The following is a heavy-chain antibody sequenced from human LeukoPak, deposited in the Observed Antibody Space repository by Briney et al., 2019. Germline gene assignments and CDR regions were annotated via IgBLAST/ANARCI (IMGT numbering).Heavy chain of an antibody. J-gene: IGHJ6*02. V-gene: IGHV1-2*02. CDR2: MNPNSGGT. Sequence: VASVKVSCKPSGYTFTVYYMHCVAEAPGHGLEWMGWMNPNSGGTNYAQKFQGRVTMTRDTSISTAYMELSRLRSDDTAVYYCARERAPYCNCGSCYFHYYGMDVWGQGTTVTVSS. CDR1: GYTFTVYY. D-gene: IGHD2-15*01. CDR3: ARERAPYCNCGSCYFHYYGMDV.